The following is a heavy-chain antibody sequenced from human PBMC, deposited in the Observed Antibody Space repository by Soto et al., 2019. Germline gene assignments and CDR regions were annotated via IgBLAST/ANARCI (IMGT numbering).Heavy chain of an antibody. J-gene: IGHJ6*02. V-gene: IGHV4-39*01. CDR2: IYSTGNT. D-gene: IGHD6-13*01. CDR3: RRSSRYSTDV. CDR1: GDSIRSSSY. Sequence: SETLSLTCTVSGDSIRSSSYWGWIRQPPGKGLEWIGSIYSTGNTYYNPSLNSQVTISVDTSKNQFSLNVISVTAADTAVYYCRRSSRYSTDVWGQGTMVTVSS.